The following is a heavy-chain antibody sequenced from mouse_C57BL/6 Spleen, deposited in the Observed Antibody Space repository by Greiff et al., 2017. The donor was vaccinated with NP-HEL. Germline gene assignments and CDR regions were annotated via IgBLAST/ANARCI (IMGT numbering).Heavy chain of an antibody. V-gene: IGHV5-17*01. Sequence: EVMLVESGGGLVKPGGSLKLSCAASGFTFSDYGMHWVRQAPEKGLEWVAYISSGSSTIYYADTVKGRFTLSRDNGKNTLFLQMTSLRSEDTAMYYCARVYYYGSSRHWYFDVWGTGTTVTVSS. CDR2: ISSGSSTI. J-gene: IGHJ1*03. D-gene: IGHD1-1*01. CDR3: ARVYYYGSSRHWYFDV. CDR1: GFTFSDYG.